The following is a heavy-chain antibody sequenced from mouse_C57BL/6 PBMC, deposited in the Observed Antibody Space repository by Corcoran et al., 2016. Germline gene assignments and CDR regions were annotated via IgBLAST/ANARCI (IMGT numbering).Heavy chain of an antibody. CDR1: GYTFTDYS. V-gene: IGHV1-19*01. Sequence: EVHLQQSGPVLVQPGASVKMSCKASGYTFTDYSMNWVKQSHGKSLEWIGVINPYNGGTSYNQKFKGKATLTVDKASSTAYMELNSLTSEDSAVDYCARDYGSSHWYFDVWGTGTTVTVSS. J-gene: IGHJ1*03. CDR2: INPYNGGT. CDR3: ARDYGSSHWYFDV. D-gene: IGHD1-1*01.